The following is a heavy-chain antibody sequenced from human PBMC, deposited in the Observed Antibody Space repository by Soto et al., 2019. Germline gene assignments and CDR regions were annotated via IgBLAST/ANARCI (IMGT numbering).Heavy chain of an antibody. Sequence: PSETLSLTCTFSCGSIISGDYYWSWIRQPPGKGLEWIGYIYYSGSTYYNPSLKSRVTISVDTSKNQFSLKLSSVTAADTAVYYCAGTNYYDSSAWFDPWGQGTLVTVSS. J-gene: IGHJ5*02. CDR3: AGTNYYDSSAWFDP. CDR2: IYYSGST. V-gene: IGHV4-30-4*01. D-gene: IGHD3-22*01. CDR1: CGSIISGDYY.